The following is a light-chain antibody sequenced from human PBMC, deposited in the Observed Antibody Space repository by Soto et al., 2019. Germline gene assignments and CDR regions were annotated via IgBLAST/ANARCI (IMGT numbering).Light chain of an antibody. CDR3: QEYRNNYGT. V-gene: IGKV1-39*01. CDR1: QSISNY. J-gene: IGKJ1*01. CDR2: SAS. Sequence: DIQMTQSPSSLSASMGDRITITCRASQSISNYLNWYQQKPGKAPKLLIYSASNLESGVPSWFSGSGSGTDFTLTISSLQPEDFATYYCQEYRNNYGTFGQGTKVDI.